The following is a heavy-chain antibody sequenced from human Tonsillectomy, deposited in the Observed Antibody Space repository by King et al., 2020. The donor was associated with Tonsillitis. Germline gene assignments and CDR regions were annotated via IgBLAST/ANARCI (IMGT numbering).Heavy chain of an antibody. V-gene: IGHV3-33*05. J-gene: IGHJ4*02. CDR2: ISYDGSRK. CDR3: ARGRLYSSGWGIDY. D-gene: IGHD6-25*01. Sequence: VQLVESGGGVVQPGRSLRLSCTASGFTFRNYGMHWVRQAPGKGLDWVAVISYDGSRKNYADSVKGRFAISRDNSNSTVYLQVNSLRAEDTALYYRARGRLYSSGWGIDYWGQGTPVTVSS. CDR1: GFTFRNYG.